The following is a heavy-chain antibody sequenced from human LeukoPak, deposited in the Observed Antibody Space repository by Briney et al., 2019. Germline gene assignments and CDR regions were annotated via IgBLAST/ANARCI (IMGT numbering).Heavy chain of an antibody. CDR3: TKEEWFRFDY. V-gene: IGHV3-7*03. J-gene: IGHJ4*02. D-gene: IGHD2-8*01. Sequence: PGGSLRLSCAACGFTFSRHWMTWVRQAPGKGLEWVAKIKPDGSAQFYVDSVRGRFTISKDNAKNSLYLQMNGLTIEDTAIYYCTKEEWFRFDYWGQGNLVTVAS. CDR1: GFTFSRHW. CDR2: IKPDGSAQ.